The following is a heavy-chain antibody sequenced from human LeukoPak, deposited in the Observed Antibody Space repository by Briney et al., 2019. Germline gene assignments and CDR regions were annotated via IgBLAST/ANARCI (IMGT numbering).Heavy chain of an antibody. J-gene: IGHJ3*02. V-gene: IGHV1-18*01. CDR2: ISAYNGNT. D-gene: IGHD3-22*01. CDR1: GYTFTSYG. Sequence: ASVKVSCKASGYTFTSYGISWVRQAPGQGLEWMGWISAYNGNTNYAQKLQGRVTMTTDTSTSTAYMELRSLRSDDTAVYYCARDFRLVYYYDSSGSYLIWGQGTMVTVSS. CDR3: ARDFRLVYYYDSSGSYLI.